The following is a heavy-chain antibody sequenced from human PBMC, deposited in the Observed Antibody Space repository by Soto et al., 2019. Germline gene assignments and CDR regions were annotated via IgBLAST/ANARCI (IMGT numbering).Heavy chain of an antibody. V-gene: IGHV4-39*01. J-gene: IGHJ6*02. CDR3: ARHSSDYYYYGMDV. CDR2: IYYSGST. CDR1: CGSISSSSYY. Sequence: PSETLSLTCTVSCGSISSSSYYWGWIRQPPGKGLEWIGSIYYSGSTYYNPSLKSRVTISVDTSKNQFSLKLSSVTAADTAVYYCARHSSDYYYYGMDVWGQGTTVTVSS.